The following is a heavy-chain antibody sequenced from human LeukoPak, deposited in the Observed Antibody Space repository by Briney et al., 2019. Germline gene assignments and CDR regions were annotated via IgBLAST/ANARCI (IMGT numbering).Heavy chain of an antibody. J-gene: IGHJ4*02. CDR1: GFAFSSYT. Sequence: PGGSLRLSCAASGFAFSSYTMGWVRQAPGKGLAWVSAITGRGGSTYYADSVKGRFTISRDSSKNTLYLQMNSLRAEDTAVYYCAKKTSYCGGDCYPYYFDHWGQGTLVTVSS. CDR3: AKKTSYCGGDCYPYYFDH. CDR2: ITGRGGST. V-gene: IGHV3-23*01. D-gene: IGHD2-21*02.